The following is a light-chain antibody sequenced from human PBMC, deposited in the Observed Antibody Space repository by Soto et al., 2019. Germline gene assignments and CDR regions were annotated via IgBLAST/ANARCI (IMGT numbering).Light chain of an antibody. CDR3: QHYDSSPPT. CDR1: QSVSSNY. V-gene: IGKV3-20*01. CDR2: GAS. Sequence: EIVLTQSPGTLSLSPGERATLSCRASQSVSSNYLAWYQQKPGQAPRLLIYGASSRATGIPDRLSGSGSGTDFTLTISRLEPEDFAVFFCQHYDSSPPTFGQGTKVEIK. J-gene: IGKJ1*01.